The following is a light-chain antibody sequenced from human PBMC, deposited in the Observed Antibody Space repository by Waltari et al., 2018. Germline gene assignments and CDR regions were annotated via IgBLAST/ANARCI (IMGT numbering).Light chain of an antibody. J-gene: IGKJ5*01. CDR1: QSVRGY. CDR2: GAT. CDR3: QQYNNWPPE. V-gene: IGKV3-15*01. Sequence: EIVMTQSPATLSVSPGERVTLSCRASQSVRGYVAWYQQQPGLAPRLLVYGATTMATGIPAKFSGSGSVTEFTLTISSLESEDSAVYFCQQYNNWPPEFGQGTRLEIQ.